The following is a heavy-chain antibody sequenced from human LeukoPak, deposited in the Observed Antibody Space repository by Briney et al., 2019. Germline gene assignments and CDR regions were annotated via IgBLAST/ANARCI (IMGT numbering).Heavy chain of an antibody. V-gene: IGHV3-64*01. CDR3: AKASRSYYDSSGFTYYYYYGMDV. J-gene: IGHJ6*02. Sequence: GGSLRLSCAASGFTFSSYAMHWVRQAPGKGLEYVSAISSNGGSTYYANSVKGRFTISRDNSKNTLYLQMNSLRAEDTAVYYCAKASRSYYDSSGFTYYYYYGMDVWGQGTTVTVSS. D-gene: IGHD3-22*01. CDR2: ISSNGGST. CDR1: GFTFSSYA.